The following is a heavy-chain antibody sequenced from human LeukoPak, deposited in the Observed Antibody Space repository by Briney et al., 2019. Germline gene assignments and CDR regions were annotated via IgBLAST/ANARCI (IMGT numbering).Heavy chain of an antibody. Sequence: SQTLSLTCAVSGGAINSGAYAWRWIRQSPGKGLEWLGYLYNRGTTSYNPSLKSRITMSLDTSNNQFSLRLSSVTAADTAVYYCTRDVSGPNWFDPWGQGTLVTVSS. CDR3: TRDVSGPNWFDP. CDR2: LYNRGTT. J-gene: IGHJ5*02. D-gene: IGHD1-26*01. CDR1: GGAINSGAYA. V-gene: IGHV4-30-4*07.